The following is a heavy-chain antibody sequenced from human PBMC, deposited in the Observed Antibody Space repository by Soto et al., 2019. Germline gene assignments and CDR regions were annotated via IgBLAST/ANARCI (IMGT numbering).Heavy chain of an antibody. D-gene: IGHD2-2*01. CDR2: IIPILGIA. V-gene: IGHV1-69*04. CDR3: ARDRNSPQIVVVPAAIHGWFDP. CDR1: GGTFSSYT. Sequence: SVKVSCKASGGTFSSYTISWVRQAPGQGLEWMGRIIPILGIANYAQKFQGRVTITADKSTSTAYMELSSLRSEDTAVYYCARDRNSPQIVVVPAAIHGWFDPWGQGTLVTVSS. J-gene: IGHJ5*02.